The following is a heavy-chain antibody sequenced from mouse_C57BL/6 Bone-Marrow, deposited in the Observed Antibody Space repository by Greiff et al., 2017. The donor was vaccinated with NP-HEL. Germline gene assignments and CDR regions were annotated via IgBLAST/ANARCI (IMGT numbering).Heavy chain of an antibody. CDR1: GFNIKDDY. V-gene: IGHV14-4*01. Sequence: EVQLQQSGAELVRPGASVKLSCTASGFNIKDDYMHWVKQRPEQGLEWIGWIDPENGDTEYASKFQGKATITADPSSNTAYLQLSSLTSEDTAVYYCTTDRVIYYYGSSYWYFDVWGTGTTVTVSS. J-gene: IGHJ1*03. CDR2: IDPENGDT. D-gene: IGHD1-1*01. CDR3: TTDRVIYYYGSSYWYFDV.